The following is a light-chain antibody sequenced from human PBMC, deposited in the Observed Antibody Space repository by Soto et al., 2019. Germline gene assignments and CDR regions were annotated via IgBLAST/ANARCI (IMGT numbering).Light chain of an antibody. CDR2: GAS. Sequence: ENVLTQSPGTLSLYPGERATLSCRASQSVSSSYLAWYQQKPGQAPRLLIYGASSRPTGIPDRFSGSGSGTDFTLTISRLEPEDFAVYYCQQYGSSALTFGGGTKVDIK. J-gene: IGKJ4*01. CDR3: QQYGSSALT. CDR1: QSVSSSY. V-gene: IGKV3-20*01.